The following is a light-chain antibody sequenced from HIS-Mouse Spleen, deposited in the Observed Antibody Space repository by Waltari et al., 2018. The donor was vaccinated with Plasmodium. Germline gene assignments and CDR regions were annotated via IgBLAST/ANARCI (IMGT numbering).Light chain of an antibody. V-gene: IGLV3-27*01. Sequence: SYELTQPSSVSVSPGQTARITCSGDVLAKKYARWFQQKPGQAPVLVIYKDSERPSGIAERFSGSSSGTTVTLTSSGAQVEDEADYYCYSAADNNRVFGGGTKLTVL. J-gene: IGLJ3*02. CDR2: KDS. CDR3: YSAADNNRV. CDR1: VLAKKY.